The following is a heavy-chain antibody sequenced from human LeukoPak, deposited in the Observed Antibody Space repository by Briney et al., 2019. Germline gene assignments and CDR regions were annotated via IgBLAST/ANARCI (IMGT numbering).Heavy chain of an antibody. V-gene: IGHV4-34*01. CDR3: ARQGGSSSPYYYYYMDV. Sequence: SETLSLTCAVYGGSFSGYYWSWIRQPPGKGLEWIGCIYHSGTTYYNPSLRSRVTISVDTSKNQFSLKPSSVTAADTAVYYCARQGGSSSPYYYYYMDVWGKGTTVTVSS. CDR2: IYHSGTT. D-gene: IGHD2-2*01. CDR1: GGSFSGYY. J-gene: IGHJ6*03.